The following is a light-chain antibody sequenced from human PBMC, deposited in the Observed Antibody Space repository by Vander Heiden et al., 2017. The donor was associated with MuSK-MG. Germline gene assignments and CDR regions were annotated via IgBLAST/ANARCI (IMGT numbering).Light chain of an antibody. V-gene: IGLV3-25*02. Sequence: SYALTQPPSVSVSPGQTARITCSADALTNKYVYWFQHKSGQAPMVVIYRDNERRSGIPERFSGSRSGTKVTLTSSGVQAEEVAVYYCHSADNSDGHVIFGGGTKLTVL. CDR3: HSADNSDGHVI. CDR2: RDN. J-gene: IGLJ2*01. CDR1: ALTNKY.